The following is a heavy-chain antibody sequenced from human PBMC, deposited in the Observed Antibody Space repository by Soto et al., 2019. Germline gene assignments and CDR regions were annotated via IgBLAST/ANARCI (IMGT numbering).Heavy chain of an antibody. CDR1: GFSFSSYA. J-gene: IGHJ4*02. Sequence: PGGSLRLSCAASGFSFSSYAMSWVRQAPGKGLEWVSSISGSGGSTYYAASVKGRFSISRDNSKNTLYLQMNGLRAEDTAVYYCAKNQDYYDSSGYSDYWGQGT. V-gene: IGHV3-23*01. CDR3: AKNQDYYDSSGYSDY. CDR2: ISGSGGST. D-gene: IGHD3-22*01.